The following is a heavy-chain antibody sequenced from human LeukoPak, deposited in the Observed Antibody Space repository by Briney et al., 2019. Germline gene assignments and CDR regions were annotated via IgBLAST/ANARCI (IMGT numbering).Heavy chain of an antibody. D-gene: IGHD3-3*01. J-gene: IGHJ2*01. Sequence: PSETLSLTCTVSGGSISSSSYYWGWIRQPAGKGLEWIGRIYTSGSTNYNPSLKSRVTMSVDTSKNQFSLKLSSVTAADTAVYYCARDYDFWSGYYSYWYFDLWGRGTLVTVSS. CDR2: IYTSGST. CDR1: GGSISSSSYY. V-gene: IGHV4-61*02. CDR3: ARDYDFWSGYYSYWYFDL.